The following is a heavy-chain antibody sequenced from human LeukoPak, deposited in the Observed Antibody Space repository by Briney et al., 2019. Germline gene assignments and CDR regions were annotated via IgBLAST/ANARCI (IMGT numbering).Heavy chain of an antibody. D-gene: IGHD3-16*01. CDR1: GGSFSGYY. CDR3: ARGWRLGDFDY. Sequence: SETLSLTCAVYGGSFSGYYWSWIRQPPGKGLEWIGEINHSGSTNYNPSLKSRVTISVDTSKSQFSLKLSSVTAADTAVYYCARGWRLGDFDYWGQGTLVTVSS. J-gene: IGHJ4*02. V-gene: IGHV4-34*01. CDR2: INHSGST.